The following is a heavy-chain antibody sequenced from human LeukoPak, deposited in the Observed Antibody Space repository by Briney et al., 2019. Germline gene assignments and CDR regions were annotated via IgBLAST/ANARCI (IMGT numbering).Heavy chain of an antibody. V-gene: IGHV3-7*01. CDR1: GFTVSSNY. CDR2: IKQDGSEK. Sequence: GGSLRLSCAASGFTVSSNYMSWVRQAPGKGLEWVAKIKQDGSEKYYVDSVKGRFTISRDNAKNSLYLQMNSLRAEDTAVYYCARGLRYFDWIDAFDIWGQGTMVTVSS. D-gene: IGHD3-9*01. CDR3: ARGLRYFDWIDAFDI. J-gene: IGHJ3*02.